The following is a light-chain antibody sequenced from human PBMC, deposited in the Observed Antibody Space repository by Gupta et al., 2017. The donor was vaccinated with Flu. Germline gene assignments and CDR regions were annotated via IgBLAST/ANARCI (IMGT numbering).Light chain of an antibody. Sequence: EIVLTQSPATLSLSPGERATLSCRASQSVSSYLAWYQQKPGQAPRLLIYDASNRATGIPDRFSGSGSGTDFTLTSSSREPEDFAVYYGQQRSNFITFGGGTKVEIK. J-gene: IGKJ4*01. CDR1: QSVSSY. CDR3: QQRSNFIT. V-gene: IGKV3-11*01. CDR2: DAS.